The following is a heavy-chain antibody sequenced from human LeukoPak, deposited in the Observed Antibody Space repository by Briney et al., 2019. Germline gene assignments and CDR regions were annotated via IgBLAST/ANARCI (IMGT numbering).Heavy chain of an antibody. CDR2: VNTDGSST. CDR3: ARDYNWGSDAFDI. D-gene: IGHD5-24*01. Sequence: GGSLRLSCAASGFTFRSYWMHWVRQAPGKGLVWISRVNTDGSSTDYADSVKGRFTISRDNAKNTLYLQMSSLRAEDTAVYYCARDYNWGSDAFDIWGHGTMVTVSS. J-gene: IGHJ3*02. CDR1: GFTFRSYW. V-gene: IGHV3-74*01.